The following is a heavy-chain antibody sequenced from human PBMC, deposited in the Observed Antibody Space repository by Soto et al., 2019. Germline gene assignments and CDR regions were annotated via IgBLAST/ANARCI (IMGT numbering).Heavy chain of an antibody. CDR1: GYTFTTYG. J-gene: IGHJ4*02. V-gene: IGHV1-18*01. CDR3: ATSIGAADYFDH. CDR2: ISADNGNT. Sequence: ASVKVSCKASGYTFTTYGITWLRPAPGQGFEWMGWISADNGNTNYAQKLQGRVTMTTDTSSSTVYMDLRSLRSDDKAVNYFATSIGAADYFDHWGQGTLVTVSS. D-gene: IGHD6-25*01.